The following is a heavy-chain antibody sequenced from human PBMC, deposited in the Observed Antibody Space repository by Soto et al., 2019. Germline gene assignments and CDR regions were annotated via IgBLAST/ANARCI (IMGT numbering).Heavy chain of an antibody. V-gene: IGHV4-31*03. CDR2: IYYSGST. D-gene: IGHD6-13*01. Sequence: SETLSLTCTVSGGSISSGGYYWSWIRQHPGKGLEWIGYIYYSGSTYYTPSLKSRVTISVDTYKNQFSLKLSSVTAADTAVYYCARALSSSIWYDRYYFDYRGQGTLVTSPQ. CDR1: GGSISSGGYY. J-gene: IGHJ4*02. CDR3: ARALSSSIWYDRYYFDY.